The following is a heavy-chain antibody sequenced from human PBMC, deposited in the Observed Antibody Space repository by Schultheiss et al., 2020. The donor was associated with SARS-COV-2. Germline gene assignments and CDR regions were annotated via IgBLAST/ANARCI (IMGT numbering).Heavy chain of an antibody. Sequence: GGSLRLSCKGSGYSFISYWIAWVRQMPGKGLEWMGIIYPGDSDTRYSPSFQGQVTISADKSISTAYLQWSSLKASDTAMYYCARSYSTSRGWFDPWGQGTLVTVSS. CDR2: IYPGDSDT. CDR1: GYSFISYW. V-gene: IGHV5-51*01. CDR3: ARSYSTSRGWFDP. D-gene: IGHD6-6*01. J-gene: IGHJ5*02.